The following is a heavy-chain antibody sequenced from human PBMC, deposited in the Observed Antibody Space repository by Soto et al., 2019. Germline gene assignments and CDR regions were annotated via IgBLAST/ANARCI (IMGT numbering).Heavy chain of an antibody. Sequence: GGSPTLSRAPDGFTFSSYSMNWDSQAPGKGLEWVSSISSSSSYIYYADSVKGRFTISRDNAKNSLYLQMNSLRAEDTAVYYCARDRYCSSTICSFPCLDVWGQVTTVTVSS. CDR1: GFTFSSYS. CDR3: ARDRYCSSTICSFPCLDV. CDR2: ISSSSSYI. D-gene: IGHD2-2*01. J-gene: IGHJ6*02. V-gene: IGHV3-21*01.